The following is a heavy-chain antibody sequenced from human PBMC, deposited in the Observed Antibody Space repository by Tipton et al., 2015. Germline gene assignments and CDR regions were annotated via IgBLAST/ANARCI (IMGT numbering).Heavy chain of an antibody. J-gene: IGHJ6*02. D-gene: IGHD3-16*01. CDR2: IYSGGST. Sequence: SLRLSCAASGFIVSSNYMSWVRQAPGKGLEWVSVIYSGGSTYYADSVKGRFTISRDISKSTLFLQMNSLRAEDTALYYCAKDLSTLGIYGFDVWGQGTTVIVSS. V-gene: IGHV3-53*01. CDR1: GFIVSSNY. CDR3: AKDLSTLGIYGFDV.